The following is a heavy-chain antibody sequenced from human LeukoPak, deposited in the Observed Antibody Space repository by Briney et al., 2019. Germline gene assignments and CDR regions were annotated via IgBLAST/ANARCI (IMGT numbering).Heavy chain of an antibody. CDR1: GGSFSGYY. D-gene: IGHD3-3*01. V-gene: IGHV4-34*01. J-gene: IGHJ4*02. CDR2: INHSGST. Sequence: SETLSLTCAVYGGSFSGYYWSWIRQPPGKGLEWIGEINHSGSTNYNPSLKSRVTISVDTSKNQFSLKLSSMTAADTAVYYCAREYYDFWSGYCHFDYWGQGTLVTVSS. CDR3: AREYYDFWSGYCHFDY.